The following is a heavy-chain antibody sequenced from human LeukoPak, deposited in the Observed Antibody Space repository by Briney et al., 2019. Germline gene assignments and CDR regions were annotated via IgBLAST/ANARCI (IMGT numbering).Heavy chain of an antibody. V-gene: IGHV4-34*01. CDR1: GGSISSYY. J-gene: IGHJ4*02. D-gene: IGHD6-13*01. Sequence: SETLSLTCTVSGGSISSYYWSWIRQPPGKGLEWIGEINHSGSTNYNPSLKSRVTISVDTSKNQFSLKLSSMTAADTAVYYCAGSSSWYDPLDYWGQGTLVTVSS. CDR2: INHSGST. CDR3: AGSSSWYDPLDY.